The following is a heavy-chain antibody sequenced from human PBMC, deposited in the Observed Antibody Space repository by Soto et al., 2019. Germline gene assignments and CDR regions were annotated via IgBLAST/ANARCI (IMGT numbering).Heavy chain of an antibody. J-gene: IGHJ6*02. CDR2: ISSDSRTI. D-gene: IGHD3-3*01. CDR3: ARIKLVEWFFINVDVYLMDV. CDR1: GFSLSDYA. Sequence: PGGSLRLSCVASGFSLSDYAVNWVRQAPGKGLEWVSFISSDSRTIYYADSVEGRFTVSRDNAGNSVSLQMDSLRDEDAAVYYCARIKLVEWFFINVDVYLMDVWGQGTPVTVSS. V-gene: IGHV3-48*02.